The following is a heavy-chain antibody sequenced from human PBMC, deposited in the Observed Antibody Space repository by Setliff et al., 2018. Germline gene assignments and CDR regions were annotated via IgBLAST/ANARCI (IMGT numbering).Heavy chain of an antibody. CDR3: ARINFYVSSGYYYAPEL. J-gene: IGHJ4*02. D-gene: IGHD3-22*01. V-gene: IGHV1-18*01. CDR1: GGTFDNFA. CDR2: INNYNFNT. Sequence: ASVKVSCKASGGTFDNFAITWVRQAPGQGLEWMGWINNYNFNTQYAQKFQGRVTVTTDTSTTTAYMELRSLRADDTAVYYCARINFYVSSGYYYAPELWGQGTTVTVSS.